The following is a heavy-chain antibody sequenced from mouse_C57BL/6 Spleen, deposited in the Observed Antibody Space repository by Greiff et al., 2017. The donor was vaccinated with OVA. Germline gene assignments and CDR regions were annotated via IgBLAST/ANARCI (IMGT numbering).Heavy chain of an antibody. CDR3: ARGEAAQAPFAY. Sequence: QVQLKQSGAELVKPGASVKISCKASGYAFSSYWMNWVKQRPGKGLEWIGQIYPGDGDTNYNGKFKGKATLTADKSSSTAYMQLSSLTSEDSAVYFCARGEAAQAPFAYWGQGTLVTVSA. CDR2: IYPGDGDT. CDR1: GYAFSSYW. D-gene: IGHD3-2*02. J-gene: IGHJ3*01. V-gene: IGHV1-80*01.